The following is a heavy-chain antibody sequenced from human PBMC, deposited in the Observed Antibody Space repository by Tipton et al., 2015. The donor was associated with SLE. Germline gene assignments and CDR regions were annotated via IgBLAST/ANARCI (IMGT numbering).Heavy chain of an antibody. Sequence: TLSLTCAVYGGSLSGYYWSWIRQPPGKGLEWIGYIYYTGTTYYSPSLKSRVTLSLHTSKSQFSLKLTSVTAADTALYYCANSFFGSPALFDHWGQGILVAVSS. D-gene: IGHD3-3*01. CDR2: IYYTGTT. CDR3: ANSFFGSPALFDH. CDR1: GGSLSGYY. V-gene: IGHV4-59*12. J-gene: IGHJ4*02.